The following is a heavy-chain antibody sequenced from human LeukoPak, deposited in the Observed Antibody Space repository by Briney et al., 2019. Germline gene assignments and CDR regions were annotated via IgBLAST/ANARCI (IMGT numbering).Heavy chain of an antibody. V-gene: IGHV4-59*11. Sequence: SETLSLTCIVSGGPINNQYWSWIRQPPGQGLEWIGYIFDTGNTNYNPSLKSRVAISLDTPKNQFSLKLSSVTAADTAVYYCARDQVGYGLDYWGQGTLVTVSS. CDR1: GGPINNQY. D-gene: IGHD5-18*01. CDR2: IFDTGNT. CDR3: ARDQVGYGLDY. J-gene: IGHJ4*02.